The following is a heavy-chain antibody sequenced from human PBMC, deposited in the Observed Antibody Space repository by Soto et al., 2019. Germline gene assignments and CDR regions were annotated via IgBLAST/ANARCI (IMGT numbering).Heavy chain of an antibody. D-gene: IGHD3-9*01. CDR2: IYYSGST. CDR1: GGSISSSSYY. CDR3: ARRHKYYDILTGHTSHYGKDV. J-gene: IGHJ6*02. V-gene: IGHV4-39*01. Sequence: PSETLSLTCTVSGGSISSSSYYWGWIRQPPGKGLEWIGSIYYSGSTYYNPSLKSRVTISVDTSKNQFSLKLSSVTAADTAVYYCARRHKYYDILTGHTSHYGKDVWGQGTTVTVSS.